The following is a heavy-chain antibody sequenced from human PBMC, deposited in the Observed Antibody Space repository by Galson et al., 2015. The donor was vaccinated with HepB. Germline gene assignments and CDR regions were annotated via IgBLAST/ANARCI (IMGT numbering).Heavy chain of an antibody. J-gene: IGHJ4*02. CDR1: GFTFSNYP. CDR2: ISYDGINK. CDR3: AENYVEYSRYYFDY. V-gene: IGHV3-30*04. D-gene: IGHD2/OR15-2a*01. Sequence: SLRLSCAPSGFTFSNYPMHWVRQAPGKGLEWVAVISYDGINKYYADSVKGRSTISRDNSKTTLYLQMNSLRAEDTAVYYCAENYVEYSRYYFDYWGQGTLVTVSS.